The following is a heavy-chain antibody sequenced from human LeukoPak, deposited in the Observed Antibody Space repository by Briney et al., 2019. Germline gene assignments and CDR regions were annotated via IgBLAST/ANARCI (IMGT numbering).Heavy chain of an antibody. D-gene: IGHD3-3*01. V-gene: IGHV3-23*01. CDR2: ISGSGGNT. Sequence: GGSLRLSCAASGFTFSSYAMSWVRQAPGKGLEWVSGISGSGGNTYYADSVKGRFTISRDNSKNTLYLQMNSLRAEDTAVYYCAKGGGYYDFWSGKTIDYWGQGTLVTVSS. CDR3: AKGGGYYDFWSGKTIDY. J-gene: IGHJ4*02. CDR1: GFTFSSYA.